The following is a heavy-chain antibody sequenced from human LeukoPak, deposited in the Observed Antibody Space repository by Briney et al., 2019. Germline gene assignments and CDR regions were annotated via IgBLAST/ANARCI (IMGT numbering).Heavy chain of an antibody. D-gene: IGHD5-24*01. CDR3: AKHFVFDMGYIDS. CDR2: IHYSGNT. V-gene: IGHV4-39*01. CDR1: GGSITNNHYY. J-gene: IGHJ5*01. Sequence: SETLSLTCAVSGGSITNNHYYWGWIRQPPGKGLEWIGSIHYSGNTHYNASLRSRVTISADTSKNQFTLELTSVTAADTAVYYRAKHFVFDMGYIDSWGQGTLVTVSS.